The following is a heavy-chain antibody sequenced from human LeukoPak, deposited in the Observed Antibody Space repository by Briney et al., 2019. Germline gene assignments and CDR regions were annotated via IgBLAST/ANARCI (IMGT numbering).Heavy chain of an antibody. CDR3: ARHERQQLTNFQH. V-gene: IGHV4-39*01. D-gene: IGHD6-13*01. CDR2: IYYSGST. Sequence: SETLSLTCTVPGGSISSSSYYWGWNRQPPGKGLEWIGSIYYSGSTYYNPSLKSRVTISVDTSKNQFSLKLSSVTAADTAVYYCARHERQQLTNFQHWGQGTLVTVSS. J-gene: IGHJ1*01. CDR1: GGSISSSSYY.